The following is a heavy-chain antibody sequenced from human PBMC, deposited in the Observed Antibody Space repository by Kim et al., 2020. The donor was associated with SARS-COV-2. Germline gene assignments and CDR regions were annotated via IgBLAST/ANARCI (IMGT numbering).Heavy chain of an antibody. CDR3: ARLFRNNFDY. J-gene: IGHJ4*02. CDR2: MNPNSNST. CDR1: GYNFTYFD. V-gene: IGHV1-8*01. D-gene: IGHD3-10*01. Sequence: ASVKVSCKGSGYNFTYFDIHWVRQATGQGPEWMGWMNPNSNSTGHARKFQGRVTMTKNSAINTVYMELSGLRPEDTAVYFCARLFRNNFDYWGQGTLVTV.